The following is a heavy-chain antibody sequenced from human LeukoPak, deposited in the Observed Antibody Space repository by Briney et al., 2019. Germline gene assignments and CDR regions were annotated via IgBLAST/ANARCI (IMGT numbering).Heavy chain of an antibody. CDR3: AKVETSGGANRYALDY. CDR1: GFTFSSYA. D-gene: IGHD2-8*02. V-gene: IGHV3-23*01. J-gene: IGHJ4*02. CDR2: ISGSDGST. Sequence: LPGGSLRLSCAASGFTFSSYAMTWVRQAPDKGLEWVSAISGSDGSTYYADSVKGRFTISRDDSQNTLYLQMNSLSAEDTAVYYCAKVETSGGANRYALDYWGQGTLVTVSS.